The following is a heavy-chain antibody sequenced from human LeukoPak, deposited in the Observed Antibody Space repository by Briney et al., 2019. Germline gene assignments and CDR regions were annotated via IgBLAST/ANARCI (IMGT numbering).Heavy chain of an antibody. D-gene: IGHD2-2*01. CDR3: AGAAFCSSITCYFDP. CDR1: GGSISSYY. Sequence: SETLSLTCTVSGGSISSYYWSWIRQPAGKGLEWIGRIYTSGSTNYNPSLKSRVTMSVDTSKNQLSLRLSSVTAADTAMYYCAGAAFCSSITCYFDPWGQGTLVTVSS. V-gene: IGHV4-4*07. CDR2: IYTSGST. J-gene: IGHJ5*02.